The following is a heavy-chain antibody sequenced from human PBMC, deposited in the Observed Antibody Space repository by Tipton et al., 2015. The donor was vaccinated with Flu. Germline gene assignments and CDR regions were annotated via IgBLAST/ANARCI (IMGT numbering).Heavy chain of an antibody. V-gene: IGHV3-7*01. CDR2: IKEDGSEK. CDR3: ASSHGKGYYYYYGMDV. CDR1: GFTFSYYW. Sequence: SLRLSCAASGFTFSYYWMSWVRQAPGKGLEWMASIKEDGSEKSYVDSVKGRFTISRDNAQNSLYLQMNSLRVEETAVYFCASSHGKGYYYYYGMDVWGQGTTVTVSS. D-gene: IGHD1-26*01. J-gene: IGHJ6*02.